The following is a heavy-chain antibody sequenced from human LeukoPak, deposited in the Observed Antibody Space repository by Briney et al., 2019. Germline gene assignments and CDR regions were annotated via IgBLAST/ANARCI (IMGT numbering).Heavy chain of an antibody. Sequence: GGSLRLSCAASGFTFSSYAMTWVRQAPGKRLEWVSAVSGSGGDTYYADSVKGRFTISRDNSKNSLYLQLNSLRAEDTAVYYCAKDKAGSTAYFFDYWGQGTLVTVCS. CDR2: VSGSGGDT. J-gene: IGHJ4*02. V-gene: IGHV3-23*01. D-gene: IGHD6-13*01. CDR3: AKDKAGSTAYFFDY. CDR1: GFTFSSYA.